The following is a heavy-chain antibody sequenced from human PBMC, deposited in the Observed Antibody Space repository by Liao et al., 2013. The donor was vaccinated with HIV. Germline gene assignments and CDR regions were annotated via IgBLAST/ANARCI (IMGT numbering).Heavy chain of an antibody. D-gene: IGHD1-7*01. CDR2: LYTTGST. Sequence: QVQLPQWGAGLLKPSETLSRTCAVYGGTFRDYYWAWIRQSPGKGLEWIGRLYTTGSTNYNPSLKSRVTISVDTAKNQFSLNLTSVTASDTAIYYCARHNRNYRGVEYIQDWGQGTLVTVSS. CDR1: GGTFRDYY. J-gene: IGHJ1*01. CDR3: ARHNRNYRGVEYIQD. V-gene: IGHV4-59*10.